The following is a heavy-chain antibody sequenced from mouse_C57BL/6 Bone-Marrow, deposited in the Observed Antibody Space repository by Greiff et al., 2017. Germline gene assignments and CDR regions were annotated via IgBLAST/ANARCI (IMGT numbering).Heavy chain of an antibody. CDR2: INPNNGGT. V-gene: IGHV1-22*01. CDR3: AREGYGSSPVSY. D-gene: IGHD1-1*01. CDR1: GYTFTDYN. J-gene: IGHJ3*01. Sequence: EVKLVESGPELVKPGASVKMSCKASGYTFTDYNMHWVKQSHGKSLEWIGYINPNNGGTSYNQKFKGKATLTVNKSSSTAYMELRSLTSEDSAVYYCAREGYGSSPVSYWGQGTLVTVSA.